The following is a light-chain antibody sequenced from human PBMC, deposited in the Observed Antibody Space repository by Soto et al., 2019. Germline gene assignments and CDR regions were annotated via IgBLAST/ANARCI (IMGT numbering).Light chain of an antibody. J-gene: IGLJ3*02. CDR2: DVT. CDR1: SSDVGAFNS. CDR3: SSYTSINTWV. Sequence: QSALTQPASVSGSPGQSITISCTGSSSDVGAFNSVSWYQQHPGKAPKLIIHDVTNRPSGVSNPFSGSKSGNTASLTISGLQAEDEADYYCSSYTSINTWVFGGGTKLTVL. V-gene: IGLV2-14*03.